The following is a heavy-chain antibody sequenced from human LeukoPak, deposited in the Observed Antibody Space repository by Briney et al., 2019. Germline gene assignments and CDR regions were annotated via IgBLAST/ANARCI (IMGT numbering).Heavy chain of an antibody. D-gene: IGHD6-13*01. V-gene: IGHV3-33*01. Sequence: GRSLRLSCAASGFTFSSYGMHWVRQAPGKGLEWVAVIWYDGSNKYYADSVKGRFTISRDNSKNTLYLQMNSLRAEDTAVYYCARVHSSSWYYFDYWGQGTLVTVSS. J-gene: IGHJ4*02. CDR3: ARVHSSSWYYFDY. CDR2: IWYDGSNK. CDR1: GFTFSSYG.